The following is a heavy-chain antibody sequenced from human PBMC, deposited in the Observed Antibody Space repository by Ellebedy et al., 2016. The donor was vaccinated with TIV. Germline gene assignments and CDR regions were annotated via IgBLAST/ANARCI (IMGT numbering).Heavy chain of an antibody. J-gene: IGHJ4*02. CDR1: GYTFTGYY. CDR3: ARGGGDLAYCSGGSCLFDY. D-gene: IGHD2-15*01. V-gene: IGHV1-46*01. CDR2: INPSGGST. Sequence: ASVKVSXXASGYTFTGYYMHWVRQAPGQGLEWMGIINPSGGSTSYAQKFQGRVTMTRDTSTSTVYMELSSLRSEDTAVYYCARGGGDLAYCSGGSCLFDYWGQGTLVTVSS.